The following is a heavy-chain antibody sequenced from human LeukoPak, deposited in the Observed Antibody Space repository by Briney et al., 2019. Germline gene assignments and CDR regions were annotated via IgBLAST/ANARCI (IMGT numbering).Heavy chain of an antibody. CDR3: TTLRRLRLWLVPSVVLNDY. Sequence: KPGGSLRLSCAASGFTFSNAWMSWVRQAPGKGQEWVGRIKSKTDGGTTDYAAPVKGRFTISRDDSKNTLYLQMNSLKTEDTAVYYCTTLRRLRLWLVPSVVLNDYWGQGTLGTVSS. CDR1: GFTFSNAW. J-gene: IGHJ4*02. CDR2: IKSKTDGGTT. V-gene: IGHV3-15*01. D-gene: IGHD6-19*01.